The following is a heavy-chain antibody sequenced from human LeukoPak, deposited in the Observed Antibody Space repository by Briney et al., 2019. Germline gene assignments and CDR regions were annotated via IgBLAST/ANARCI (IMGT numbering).Heavy chain of an antibody. Sequence: GGSLRLSCAASGFTFSSYAMSWVRQAPGKGLEWVSAISGSGGSTYYADSVKGRFTISRDNSKNTLYLQMNSPRAEDTAVYYCAKDLELRFLEWLRPFDYWGQGTLVTVSS. CDR2: ISGSGGST. CDR3: AKDLELRFLEWLRPFDY. CDR1: GFTFSSYA. D-gene: IGHD3-3*01. J-gene: IGHJ4*02. V-gene: IGHV3-23*01.